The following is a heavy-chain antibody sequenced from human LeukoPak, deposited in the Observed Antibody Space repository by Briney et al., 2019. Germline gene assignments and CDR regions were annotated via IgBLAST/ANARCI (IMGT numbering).Heavy chain of an antibody. CDR1: GGSINSYY. J-gene: IGHJ4*02. V-gene: IGHV4-34*01. Sequence: SETLSLTCAVYGGSINSYYWSWIRQPPGKGLEWIGEINHSGSTNYNPSLKSRVTISVDTSKNQFSLKLSSVTAADTAVYYCARALSSGWYNDYWGQGTLVTVSS. CDR3: ARALSSGWYNDY. CDR2: INHSGST. D-gene: IGHD6-19*01.